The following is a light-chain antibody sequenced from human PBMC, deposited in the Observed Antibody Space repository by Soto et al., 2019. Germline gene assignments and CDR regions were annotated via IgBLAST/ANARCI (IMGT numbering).Light chain of an antibody. J-gene: IGKJ1*01. CDR2: GAS. V-gene: IGKV3-15*01. Sequence: EIVMTQSPATLSVSPGERATLSCRASQSVSSNFAWYQQKPGQAPRLLIYGASTRATGIPARFSGSGSGTEFTLTISSLQSEDFAVYYCQQYNNWPGFGQGTKVEIK. CDR1: QSVSSN. CDR3: QQYNNWPG.